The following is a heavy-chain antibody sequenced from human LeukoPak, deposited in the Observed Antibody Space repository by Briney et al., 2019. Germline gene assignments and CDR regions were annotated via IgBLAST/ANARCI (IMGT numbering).Heavy chain of an antibody. V-gene: IGHV7-4-1*02. Sequence: ASVKVSCKASGYTFTNYTINWVRLVPGQGLEWMGWINTNTGNPTYAQGFTGRFVFSLDTPVTTSCLQISSLKAEDTAVYYCTRGRDTTGYFVYWGQGTLVTVSS. J-gene: IGHJ4*02. CDR1: GYTFTNYT. D-gene: IGHD3-22*01. CDR3: TRGRDTTGYFVY. CDR2: INTNTGNP.